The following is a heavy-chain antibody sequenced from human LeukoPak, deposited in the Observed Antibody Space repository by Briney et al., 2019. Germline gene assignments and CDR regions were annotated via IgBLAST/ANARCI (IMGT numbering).Heavy chain of an antibody. CDR2: LNGNGEST. CDR3: AKEPAAIFDPYYYYMDV. V-gene: IGHV3-23*01. Sequence: GGSLRLSCAASGFTFNIYGMSWVRQAPWKGLEWVSSLNGNGESTYYADSVKGRFTISRDNSKNTLYLQMNSLRAEDTAVYYCAKEPAAIFDPYYYYMDVWGKGTTVTISS. J-gene: IGHJ6*03. D-gene: IGHD2-2*01. CDR1: GFTFNIYG.